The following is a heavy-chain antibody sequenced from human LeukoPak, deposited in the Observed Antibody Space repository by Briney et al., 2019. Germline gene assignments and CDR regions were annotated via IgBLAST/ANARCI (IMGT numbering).Heavy chain of an antibody. CDR1: GYSVSSGYY. V-gene: IGHV4-38-2*02. J-gene: IGHJ4*02. Sequence: PSETLSLTCIVSGYSVSSGYYWGWIRQPPGKGLEWVGSIYQSGSTYYNPSLKSRVTISVDTSKNQISLKLNSVTAADTAVYYCARVRSGRGLRKITNYFDYWGQGTLVTVSS. D-gene: IGHD3-10*01. CDR3: ARVRSGRGLRKITNYFDY. CDR2: IYQSGST.